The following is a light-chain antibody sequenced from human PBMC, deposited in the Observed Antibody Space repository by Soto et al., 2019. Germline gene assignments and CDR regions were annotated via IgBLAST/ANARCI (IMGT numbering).Light chain of an antibody. J-gene: IGKJ1*01. V-gene: IGKV1-5*01. CDR2: DAS. Sequence: DIQMTQSPSTLSASVGDRVTITCRASQSISSWLAWYQQKPGKAPKLLIYDASSLESGVPLRFSGSGSGTEFTLTISSLQPDDFATYYGQQYKSYPWTFGQGTKGEIK. CDR3: QQYKSYPWT. CDR1: QSISSW.